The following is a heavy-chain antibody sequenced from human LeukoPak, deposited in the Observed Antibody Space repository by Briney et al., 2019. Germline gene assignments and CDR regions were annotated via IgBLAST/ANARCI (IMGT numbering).Heavy chain of an antibody. CDR3: ARRALGGSSTWYYFDY. Sequence: GGSLRLSCAASGFTFSNYWVHWVRQAPGKGLVWVSRINTDGSSTDYADSVKGRFTISRDNAKNTLYLQMNSLRAEDTAVYYCARRALGGSSTWYYFDYWGQGALVTVSS. CDR1: GFTFSNYW. J-gene: IGHJ4*02. D-gene: IGHD6-13*01. CDR2: INTDGSST. V-gene: IGHV3-74*01.